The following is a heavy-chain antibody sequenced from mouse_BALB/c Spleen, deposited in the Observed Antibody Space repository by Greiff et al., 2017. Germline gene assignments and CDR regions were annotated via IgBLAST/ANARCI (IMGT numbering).Heavy chain of an antibody. V-gene: IGHV1S81*02. CDR1: GYTFTSYW. Sequence: VQLQQSGAELVKPGASVKLSCKASGYTFTSYWMHWVKQRPGQGLEWIGEINPSNGRTNYNEKFKSKATLTVDKSSSTAYMQLSSLTSEDSAVYYCARYFDYWGQGTTLTVSS. CDR2: INPSNGRT. J-gene: IGHJ2*01. CDR3: ARYFDY.